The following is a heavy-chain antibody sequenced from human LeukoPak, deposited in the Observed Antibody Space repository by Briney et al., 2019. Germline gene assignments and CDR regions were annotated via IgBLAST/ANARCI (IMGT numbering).Heavy chain of an antibody. J-gene: IGHJ4*02. D-gene: IGHD1-26*01. Sequence: ASVKVSCKASGYTFTSYDIIWVRQASGQGLEWMGWMNPNSGHTGYAQKFQGRVTMTRTTSISTAYMELTSLTSEGSAVYYCARSIVGVRKRNHYWGQGTLVTVSS. CDR3: ARSIVGVRKRNHY. V-gene: IGHV1-8*01. CDR2: MNPNSGHT. CDR1: GYTFTSYD.